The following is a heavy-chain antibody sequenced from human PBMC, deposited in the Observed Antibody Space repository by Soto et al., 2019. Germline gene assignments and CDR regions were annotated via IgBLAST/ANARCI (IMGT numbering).Heavy chain of an antibody. CDR2: IRSKADSYAT. V-gene: IGHV3-73*01. D-gene: IGHD2-21*02. CDR1: GYTLSGSR. CDR3: TSQYCGGDCSRVDP. J-gene: IGHJ5*02. Sequence: GGSLRLSCAASGYTLSGSRIHWVRQASGKGLEWVGRIRSKADSYATAYAASVKGRFTISRDDSKNTAYLQMNSLKTEDTAVYYCTSQYCGGDCSRVDPWGQGTLVTVSS.